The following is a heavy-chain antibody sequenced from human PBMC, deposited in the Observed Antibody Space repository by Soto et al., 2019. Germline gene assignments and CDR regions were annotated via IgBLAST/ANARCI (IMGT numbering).Heavy chain of an antibody. CDR1: GGTFSSYA. Sequence: ASVKVSCKASGGTFSSYAISWVRQAPGQGLEWMGGIIPIFGTANYAQKFQGRVTITADESTSTAYMELSSLRSEDTAVYYCACQAVAGTQFDYWGQGTLVTVSS. J-gene: IGHJ4*02. D-gene: IGHD6-19*01. CDR2: IIPIFGTA. V-gene: IGHV1-69*13. CDR3: ACQAVAGTQFDY.